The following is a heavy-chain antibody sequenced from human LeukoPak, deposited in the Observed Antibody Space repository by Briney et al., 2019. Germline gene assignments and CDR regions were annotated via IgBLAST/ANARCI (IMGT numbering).Heavy chain of an antibody. CDR3: ARDGGSYAPDY. Sequence: SVKGRFTISRDNAKNSLYLQMNSLRAEDTAVYYCARDGGSYAPDYWGQGTLVTVSS. J-gene: IGHJ4*02. D-gene: IGHD1-26*01. V-gene: IGHV3-11*01.